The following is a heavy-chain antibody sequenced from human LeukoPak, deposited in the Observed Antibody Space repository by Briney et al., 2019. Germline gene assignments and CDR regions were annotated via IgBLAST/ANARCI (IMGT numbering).Heavy chain of an antibody. Sequence: PSETLSLTCTVSGGSMSSSGHYWGWIRQPPGKGLEWIGSVYSGGSTPYNPSLNHRLTISVDTSKNQFSLKLGSVTAADTAVYYCASPVLAAAGQIDYWGQGTLVTVSS. CDR3: ASPVLAAAGQIDY. CDR2: VYSGGST. CDR1: GGSMSSSGHY. V-gene: IGHV4-39*01. J-gene: IGHJ4*02. D-gene: IGHD6-13*01.